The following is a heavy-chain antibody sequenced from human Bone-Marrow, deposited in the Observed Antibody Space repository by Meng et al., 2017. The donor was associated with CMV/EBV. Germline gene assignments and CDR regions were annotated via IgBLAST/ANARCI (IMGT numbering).Heavy chain of an antibody. J-gene: IGHJ4*02. CDR1: GGSISSSNYY. CDR3: ASNGYNGGY. D-gene: IGHD5-24*01. CDR2: IYYSGST. Sequence: GSLRLSCSVSGGSISSSNYYWGWIRQPPGKGLEWIGSIYYSGSTYYSPSLKSRVTISVDTSKKQFSLKLSSVTAADTAVYYCASNGYNGGYWGQGTLVTVSS. V-gene: IGHV4-39*01.